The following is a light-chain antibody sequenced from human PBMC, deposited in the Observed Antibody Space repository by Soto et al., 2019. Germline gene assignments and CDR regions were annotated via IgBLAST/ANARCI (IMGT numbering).Light chain of an antibody. Sequence: EIVLTQSPGTLSLSPGERATLSCRASQSVSSSYLAWYQQKPGQAPRLLIYDASTRATGIPDRFSGSGSGTDFTLTISRLEPEDFVVYYCQQYGSSPITFGQETRLEIK. J-gene: IGKJ5*01. CDR3: QQYGSSPIT. CDR1: QSVSSSY. V-gene: IGKV3-20*01. CDR2: DAS.